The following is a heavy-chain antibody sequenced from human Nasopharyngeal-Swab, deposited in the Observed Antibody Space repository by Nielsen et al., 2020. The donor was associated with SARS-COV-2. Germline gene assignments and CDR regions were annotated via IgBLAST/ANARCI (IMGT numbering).Heavy chain of an antibody. CDR2: IYHSGIT. Sequence: SETLSLTCAVYGGSFSGYYWTWIRQPPGKGLEWIGEIYHSGITNYNPSLKSRVTISVDTSKNQFSLNLNSVTAADTAVYYCLRGRIAAAEIDFWGQGTLVTVSS. CDR1: GGSFSGYY. CDR3: LRGRIAAAEIDF. V-gene: IGHV4-34*01. D-gene: IGHD6-13*01. J-gene: IGHJ4*02.